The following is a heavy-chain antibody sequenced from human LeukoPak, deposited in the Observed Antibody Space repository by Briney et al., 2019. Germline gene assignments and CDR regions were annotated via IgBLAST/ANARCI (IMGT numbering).Heavy chain of an antibody. CDR3: AREEPYCSSTSCYLGYGMDV. CDR1: GFTFSSYW. D-gene: IGHD2-2*01. V-gene: IGHV3-30*03. J-gene: IGHJ6*04. Sequence: GGSLRLSCAASGFTFSSYWMSWVRQAPGKGLEWVAVISYDGSNKYCADSVKGRFTISRDNSKNTLYLQMNSLRAEDTAVYYCAREEPYCSSTSCYLGYGMDVWGKGTTVTVSS. CDR2: ISYDGSNK.